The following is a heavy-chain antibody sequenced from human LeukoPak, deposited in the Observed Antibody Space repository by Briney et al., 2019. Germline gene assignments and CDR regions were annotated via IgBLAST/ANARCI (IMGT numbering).Heavy chain of an antibody. CDR1: GGSLSSSNW. CDR2: LNDSGST. Sequence: SETLSLTCAVSGGSLSSSNWWSWVRPPPGKGLGWVGELNDSGSTNYNRSLKSGVTISVEKSTNQFSLSLSSVTAADAAVYYCSRGEFDGAVYFDYWGEGTLVTVSS. V-gene: IGHV4-4*02. D-gene: IGHD3-16*01. CDR3: SRGEFDGAVYFDY. J-gene: IGHJ4*02.